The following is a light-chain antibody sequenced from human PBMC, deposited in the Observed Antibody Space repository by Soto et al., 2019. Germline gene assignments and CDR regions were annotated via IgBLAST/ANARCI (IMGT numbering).Light chain of an antibody. V-gene: IGKV3-15*01. J-gene: IGKJ5*01. CDR1: QSAGTN. CDR2: GAF. CDR3: QQYNQWPIT. Sequence: EIVMTQSPATLPVSPGERATLSCRASQSAGTNLAWYQQKPGQAPRILIHGAFTRATGIPARFSGSGSGTEFTLTISRLQSEDFSVFYCQQYNQWPITFGQGTRLEIK.